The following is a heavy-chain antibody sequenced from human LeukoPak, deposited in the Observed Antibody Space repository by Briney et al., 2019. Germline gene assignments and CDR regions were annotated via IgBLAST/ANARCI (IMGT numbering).Heavy chain of an antibody. CDR2: ISGSGGST. D-gene: IGHD3-16*02. CDR3: AKDPLQFYDYVWGSYRYSPYFDY. J-gene: IGHJ4*02. V-gene: IGHV3-23*01. CDR1: GFTSSSYA. Sequence: GGSLRLSCAASGFTSSSYAMSWVRQAPGKGLEWVSAISGSGGSTYYADSVKGRFTISRDNSKNTLYLQMNSLRAEDTAVYYCAKDPLQFYDYVWGSYRYSPYFDYWGQGTLVTVSS.